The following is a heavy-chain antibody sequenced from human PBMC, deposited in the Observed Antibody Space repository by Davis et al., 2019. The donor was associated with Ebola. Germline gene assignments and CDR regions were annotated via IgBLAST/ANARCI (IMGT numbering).Heavy chain of an antibody. CDR2: IWYDGSNK. D-gene: IGHD1-26*01. J-gene: IGHJ4*02. V-gene: IGHV3-30*02. CDR3: AKGGWELLDYFDY. CDR1: GFTFSSYG. Sequence: PGGSLRLSCAASGFTFSSYGMHWVRQAPGKGLEWVAVIWYDGSNKYYADSVKGRFTISRDNSKNTLYLQMNSLRAEDTAVYYCAKGGWELLDYFDYWGQGTLVTVSS.